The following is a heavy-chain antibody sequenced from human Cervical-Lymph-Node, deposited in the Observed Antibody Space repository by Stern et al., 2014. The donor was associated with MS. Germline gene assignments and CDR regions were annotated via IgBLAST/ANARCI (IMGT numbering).Heavy chain of an antibody. CDR1: GGTFSDYA. CDR3: ARGAYCGGDCYWGWFDS. J-gene: IGHJ5*01. V-gene: IGHV1-69*01. D-gene: IGHD2-21*02. CDR2: IIPIFGST. Sequence: VQLVQSGAEVTKPGSSVKVSCKASGGTFSDYAISWVRQAPGQGLEWMGGIIPIFGSTDYAQNFQGRFTITADESTTTAYMDLSSLRSEDTAVYYCARGAYCGGDCYWGWFDSWGQGTLVTVSS.